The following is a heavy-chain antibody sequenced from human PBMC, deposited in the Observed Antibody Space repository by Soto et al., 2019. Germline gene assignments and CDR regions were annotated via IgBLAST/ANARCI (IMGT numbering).Heavy chain of an antibody. V-gene: IGHV4-59*01. CDR1: GGSISSYY. Sequence: QVQLQESGPGLVKPSETLSLTCTVSGGSISSYYWSWIRQPPGKGLEWIGYIYYSGSTNYNPSLKRRVTISVDTSKNQFSLKLSSVTAADTAVYYCAREVRSIDGLNWFDPWGQGTLVTVSS. CDR2: IYYSGST. J-gene: IGHJ5*02. CDR3: AREVRSIDGLNWFDP. D-gene: IGHD3-3*02.